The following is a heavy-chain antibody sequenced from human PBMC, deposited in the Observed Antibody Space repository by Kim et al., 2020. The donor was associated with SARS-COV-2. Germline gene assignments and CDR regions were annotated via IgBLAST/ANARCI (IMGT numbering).Heavy chain of an antibody. D-gene: IGHD1-20*01. J-gene: IGHJ4*02. CDR1: GFTFSNYW. CDR3: ARAINASFEGD. CDR2: IKTDGSKT. Sequence: GGSLRLSCAATGFTFSNYWMHWVRQGPGKGPVWVALIKTDGSKTSYADSVKGRFTISRDNAKNTVYLQMNSLRADDTAVYYCARAINASFEGDWGQGTLLTVSS. V-gene: IGHV3-74*01.